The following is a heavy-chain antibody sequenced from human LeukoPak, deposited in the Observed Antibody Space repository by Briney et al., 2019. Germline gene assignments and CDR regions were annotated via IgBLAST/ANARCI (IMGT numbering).Heavy chain of an antibody. V-gene: IGHV4-59*11. CDR2: IFSSGNT. J-gene: IGHJ5*02. CDR3: ARDGGARSFTNGLNWFDP. D-gene: IGHD2-8*01. CDR1: GGSLRGQH. Sequence: SETLSLTCLVSGGSLRGQHWNWIRQPPGKGLEWIGYIFSSGNTNSNPSLRSRLTLSLDASKNQFSLKLKSVTAADTAVYYCARDGGARSFTNGLNWFDPWGQGILVTVSS.